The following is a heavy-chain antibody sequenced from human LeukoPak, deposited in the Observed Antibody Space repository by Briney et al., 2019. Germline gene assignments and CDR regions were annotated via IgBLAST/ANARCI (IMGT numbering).Heavy chain of an antibody. CDR1: GFTFSSYG. J-gene: IGHJ4*02. CDR2: IWYDGSNK. V-gene: IGHV3-33*01. D-gene: IGHD3-9*01. Sequence: GVSLRLSCAASGFTFSSYGMHWVRQAPGKGLEWVAVIWYDGSNKYYADSVKGRFTISRDNSKNTLYLQMNSLRAEDTAVYYCARESVVYYDILTGYSPLDYWGQGTLVTVSS. CDR3: ARESVVYYDILTGYSPLDY.